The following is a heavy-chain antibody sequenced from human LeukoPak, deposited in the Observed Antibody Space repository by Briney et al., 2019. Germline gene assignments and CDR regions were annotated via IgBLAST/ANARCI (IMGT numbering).Heavy chain of an antibody. CDR2: IYPTDSET. CDR3: ARLDGSGSYSYYYYGMDV. D-gene: IGHD3-10*01. J-gene: IGHJ6*02. Sequence: GESLKISCKGSGFSFTSYWIAWVRQMPGKGLECMGIIYPTDSETRYSPPFQDQVTISADKSISTAYLQWSSLKASDTAMYYCARLDGSGSYSYYYYGMDVWGQGTTVTVSS. CDR1: GFSFTSYW. V-gene: IGHV5-51*01.